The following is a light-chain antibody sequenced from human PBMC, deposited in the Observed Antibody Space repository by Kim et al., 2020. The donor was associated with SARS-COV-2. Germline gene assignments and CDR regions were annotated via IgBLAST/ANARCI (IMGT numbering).Light chain of an antibody. J-gene: IGLJ1*01. CDR2: GTT. CDR1: GSNIGAGAG. Sequence: VISSCTGSGSNIGAGAGVQWYQQLPGTAPKIVIFGTTNRPSGVPDRFSGSKSGTSASLAITGLQAEDEADYYCQSKDLSLSAPYVFGTGTKVTVL. V-gene: IGLV1-40*01. CDR3: QSKDLSLSAPYV.